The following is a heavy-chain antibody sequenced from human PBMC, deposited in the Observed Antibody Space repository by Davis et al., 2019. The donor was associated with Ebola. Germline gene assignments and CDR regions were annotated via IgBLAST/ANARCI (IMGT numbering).Heavy chain of an antibody. CDR3: ARAEFLEWSELDY. Sequence: SETLSLTCTVSGGSISSGGYYWSWIRQHPGKGLEWIGYIYYSGSTYYNPSLKSRVTISVDKSKNQFSLKLSSVTAADTAVYYCARAEFLEWSELDYWGQGTLVTVSS. CDR1: GGSISSGGYY. CDR2: IYYSGST. D-gene: IGHD3-3*01. J-gene: IGHJ4*02. V-gene: IGHV4-31*03.